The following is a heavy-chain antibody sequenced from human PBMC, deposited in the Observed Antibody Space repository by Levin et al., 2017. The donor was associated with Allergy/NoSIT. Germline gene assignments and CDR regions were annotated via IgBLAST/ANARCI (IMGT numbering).Heavy chain of an antibody. J-gene: IGHJ6*02. V-gene: IGHV3-30*03. CDR2: ISFDGSHQ. D-gene: IGHD2-15*01. Sequence: PGGSLRLSCAASGFTFRSYGIHWVRQAPGKGLEWVAVISFDGSHQHYADSVKGRFTISRDNSKNTMYLQMNSLRPEDTAVYFCARVAPRISYMDVWGQGTTVTVS. CDR1: GFTFRSYG. CDR3: ARVAPRISYMDV.